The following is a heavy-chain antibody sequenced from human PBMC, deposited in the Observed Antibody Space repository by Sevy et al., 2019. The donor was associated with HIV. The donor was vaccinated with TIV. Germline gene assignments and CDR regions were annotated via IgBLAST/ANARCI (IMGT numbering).Heavy chain of an antibody. D-gene: IGHD3-22*01. CDR1: GFTFSGSA. CDR3: TRLGYYDSSGYYNY. Sequence: GGSLRLSCAASGFTFSGSAMHWVRQASGKGLEWVGRIRSKANSYETAYAASVKGRFTISRDDSKNTVYLQMNSLKTEDTAVYYCTRLGYYDSSGYYNYWGQGTLVTVSS. J-gene: IGHJ4*02. V-gene: IGHV3-73*01. CDR2: IRSKANSYET.